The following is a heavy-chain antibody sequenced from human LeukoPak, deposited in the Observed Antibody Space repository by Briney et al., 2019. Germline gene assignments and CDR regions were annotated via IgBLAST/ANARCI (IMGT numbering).Heavy chain of an antibody. J-gene: IGHJ4*02. D-gene: IGHD2-15*01. V-gene: IGHV3-53*01. CDR2: IYSGGST. Sequence: GGSLRLSCAASGFTVSGIYMSWVRQAPRKGLEWVSVIYSGGSTYYADSVKGRFTVSRDTSKNTLYLQMNSLRAEDTAVYYCARGYCSGGSCYCDYWGQGTLVTVSS. CDR1: GFTVSGIY. CDR3: ARGYCSGGSCYCDY.